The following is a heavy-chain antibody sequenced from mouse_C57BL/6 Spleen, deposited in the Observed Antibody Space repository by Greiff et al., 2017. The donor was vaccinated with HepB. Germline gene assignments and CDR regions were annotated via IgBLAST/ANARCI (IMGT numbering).Heavy chain of an antibody. CDR3: ARPEGNPAWFAY. D-gene: IGHD2-1*01. J-gene: IGHJ3*01. Sequence: DVKLVESGGDLVKPGGSLKLSCAASGFTFSSYGMSWVRQTPDKRLEWVATISSGGSYTYYPDSVKGRFTISRDNAKNTLYLQMSSLKSEDTAMYYCARPEGNPAWFAYWGQGTLVTVSA. V-gene: IGHV5-6*02. CDR1: GFTFSSYG. CDR2: ISSGGSYT.